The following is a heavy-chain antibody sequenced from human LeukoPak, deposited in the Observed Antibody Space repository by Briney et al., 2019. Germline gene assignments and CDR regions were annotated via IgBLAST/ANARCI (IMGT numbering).Heavy chain of an antibody. V-gene: IGHV3-53*01. Sequence: QAGGSLRLSCAASGFTFSSYSMNWVRQAPGKGLEWVSVIYSGGSTYYADSVKGRFTISRDNSKNTLYLQMNSLRAEDTAVYYCARESTSWYFDLWGRGTLVTVSS. CDR2: IYSGGST. CDR3: ARESTSWYFDL. J-gene: IGHJ2*01. D-gene: IGHD2-2*01. CDR1: GFTFSSYS.